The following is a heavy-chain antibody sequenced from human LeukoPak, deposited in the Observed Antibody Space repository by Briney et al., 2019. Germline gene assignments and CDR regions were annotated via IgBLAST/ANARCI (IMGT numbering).Heavy chain of an antibody. J-gene: IGHJ6*04. D-gene: IGHD3-10*01. CDR2: ISSSSSYI. CDR1: GFTFSSYS. V-gene: IGHV3-21*03. Sequence: GGSLGLSCAASGFTFSSYSMNWVRQAPGKGLEWVSSISSSSSYIYYADSVKGRFTISRDNAKNSLYLQMNSLRAEDTAVYYCARIWFGELRVGMDVWGKGITVTVSS. CDR3: ARIWFGELRVGMDV.